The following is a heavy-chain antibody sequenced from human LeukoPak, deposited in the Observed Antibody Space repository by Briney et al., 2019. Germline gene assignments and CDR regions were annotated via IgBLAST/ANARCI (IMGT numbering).Heavy chain of an antibody. CDR3: ARDYGDYDHPHYFDY. V-gene: IGHV7-4-1*02. Sequence: GASVKVSCKASGYTSTSYAMNWVRQAPGQGLEWMGWINTNTGNPTYAQGFTGRFAFSLDTSVSTAYLQISSLKAEDTAVYYRARDYGDYDHPHYFDYWGQGTLVTVSS. D-gene: IGHD4-17*01. CDR1: GYTSTSYA. CDR2: INTNTGNP. J-gene: IGHJ4*02.